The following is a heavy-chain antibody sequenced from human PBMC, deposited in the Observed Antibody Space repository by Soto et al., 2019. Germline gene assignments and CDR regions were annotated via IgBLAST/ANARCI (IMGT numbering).Heavy chain of an antibody. CDR2: IKTNSDGGTV. V-gene: IGHV3-15*01. CDR3: EPVAGGTNSCYAPFDY. J-gene: IGHJ4*02. Sequence: GGSLRLSCAASGFTFSNAWMSWVRQAPGKGLEWIGRIKTNSDGGTVDYASPVKGRFTISRDDSKSMLYLDLNSLKTEDTGVYFCEPVAGGTNSCYAPFDYWRKGNLVTVSS. D-gene: IGHD6-19*01. CDR1: GFTFSNAW.